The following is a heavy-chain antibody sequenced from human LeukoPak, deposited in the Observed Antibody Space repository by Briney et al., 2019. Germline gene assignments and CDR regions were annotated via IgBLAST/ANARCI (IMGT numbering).Heavy chain of an antibody. D-gene: IGHD3-22*01. CDR3: ARGALYYYDSSGYYWDY. CDR2: ISAYNGNT. CDR1: GYTFTSYG. Sequence: GASVKVSCKASGYTFTSYGISWVRQAPGQGLEWMGWISAYNGNTNYAQKLQGRVTMTTDTSTSTAYMELRSLRSDDTAVYYCARGALYYYDSSGYYWDYWGQGTLVTVSS. V-gene: IGHV1-18*01. J-gene: IGHJ4*02.